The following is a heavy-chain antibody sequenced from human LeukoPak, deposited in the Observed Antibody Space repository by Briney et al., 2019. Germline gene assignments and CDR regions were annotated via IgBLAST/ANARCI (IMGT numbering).Heavy chain of an antibody. D-gene: IGHD4/OR15-4a*01. J-gene: IGHJ4*02. CDR1: GFTIGNYW. Sequence: GGSLRLSCAASGFTIGNYWMTWVRQAPGKGLEWVANINQDGSDKNYVDSVRGRFTTSRDNAKNSLHLQMNSLRAEDTAVYYCARENYGVFESWGQGTLVTVSS. CDR2: INQDGSDK. V-gene: IGHV3-7*03. CDR3: ARENYGVFES.